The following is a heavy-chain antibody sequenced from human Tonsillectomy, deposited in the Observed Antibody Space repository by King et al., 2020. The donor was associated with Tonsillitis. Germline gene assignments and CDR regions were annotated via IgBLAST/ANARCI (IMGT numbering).Heavy chain of an antibody. D-gene: IGHD6-25*01. CDR3: AKEGVGHTAAHFFDY. CDR1: GFTFSSNV. V-gene: IGHV3-23*04. Sequence: QLVQSGGGLVQPGGSLRLSCAASGFTFSSNVMSWVRQAPGKGLEWVSTISGGGGNTFYADSVKGRFTISRDNSNNTLYLQMNSLSAEDTAVDYCAKEGVGHTAAHFFDYWGQGXLVTVSS. CDR2: ISGGGGNT. J-gene: IGHJ4*02.